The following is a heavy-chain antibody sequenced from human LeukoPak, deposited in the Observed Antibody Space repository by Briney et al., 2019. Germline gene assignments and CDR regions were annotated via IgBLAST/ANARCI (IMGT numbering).Heavy chain of an antibody. CDR3: TTYIVVVPAAVLTDY. D-gene: IGHD2-2*01. J-gene: IGHJ4*02. CDR1: GFTFSNAW. V-gene: IGHV3-15*01. Sequence: GGSLRLSCAASGFTFSNAWMSWVRKAPGKGLEWVGRIKSKTDGGATDYAAPVKGRFTISRDDSKNTLYLQMNSLKTEDTAVYYCTTYIVVVPAAVLTDYWGQGTLVTVSS. CDR2: IKSKTDGGAT.